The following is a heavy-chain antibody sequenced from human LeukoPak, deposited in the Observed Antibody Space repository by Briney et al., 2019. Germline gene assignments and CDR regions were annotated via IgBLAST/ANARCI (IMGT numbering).Heavy chain of an antibody. V-gene: IGHV3-11*01. CDR2: ISSSGSTI. J-gene: IGHJ4*02. CDR3: ARGRGGGGMYIT. CDR1: GFTFIDYY. Sequence: PGGSLRLSCAASGFTFIDYYGSWIRQAPGTGLEWVSYISSSGSTIYYADSVKGRFTISMDNAKNSLSLQMNSLRAEDTAVYYCARGRGGGGMYITWGQGTLVTVSS. D-gene: IGHD3-10*01.